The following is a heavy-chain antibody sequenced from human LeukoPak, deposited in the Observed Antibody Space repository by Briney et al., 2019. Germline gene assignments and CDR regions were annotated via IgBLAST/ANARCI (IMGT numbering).Heavy chain of an antibody. CDR1: GFTFRNAW. D-gene: IGHD3-10*01. Sequence: GGSLRLSCAASGFTFRNAWMSWVRQAPGKGLVWVSRINSDGSSTNYADSVKGRFTISRDNAKNTLYLQMNSLRAEDTAVYYCARGGIRFIDNWGQGTLVTVSS. J-gene: IGHJ4*02. CDR2: INSDGSST. V-gene: IGHV3-74*01. CDR3: ARGGIRFIDN.